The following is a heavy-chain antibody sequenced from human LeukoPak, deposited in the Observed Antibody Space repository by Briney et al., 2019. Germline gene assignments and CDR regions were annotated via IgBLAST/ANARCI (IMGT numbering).Heavy chain of an antibody. Sequence: GESLKISCKGSGYSFTSYWIGWVRQMPGKGLEWMGIIYPGDSDTRYSPSFQGQVTISADKSISTAYLQWSSLKASDTATYYCARLRTGSSGWYTTNWLDPWGQGTLVTVSS. D-gene: IGHD6-19*01. CDR1: GYSFTSYW. V-gene: IGHV5-51*01. CDR2: IYPGDSDT. J-gene: IGHJ5*02. CDR3: ARLRTGSSGWYTTNWLDP.